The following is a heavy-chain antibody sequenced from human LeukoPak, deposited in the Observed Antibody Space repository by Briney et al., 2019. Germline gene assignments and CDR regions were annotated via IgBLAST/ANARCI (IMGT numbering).Heavy chain of an antibody. Sequence: GGSLRLSCAASGFTFSDYWMTWVRQVPGKGLEGVANVGRDGSEKNYVDSVKGRFTISRDNAKKSLYLEMNSLRVEDTALYYCAKVGAWELQRVFENWGQGTLVTVSS. CDR3: AKVGAWELQRVFEN. CDR1: GFTFSDYW. CDR2: VGRDGSEK. D-gene: IGHD1-26*01. V-gene: IGHV3-7*01. J-gene: IGHJ4*02.